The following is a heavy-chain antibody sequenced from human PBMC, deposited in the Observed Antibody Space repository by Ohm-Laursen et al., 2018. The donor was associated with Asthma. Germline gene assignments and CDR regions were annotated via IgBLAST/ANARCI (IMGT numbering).Heavy chain of an antibody. CDR3: ARDLGYCSSTSCYEEYGMDV. CDR1: GITFRSYA. J-gene: IGHJ6*02. Sequence: SLRLSCSASGITFRSYAMTWVRQAAGKGLEWVSVISDSGGSTYYAESVKGRFTISRDNSKNTLYLQMNSLRAEDTAVYYCARDLGYCSSTSCYEEYGMDVWGQGTTVTVSS. D-gene: IGHD2-2*03. CDR2: ISDSGGST. V-gene: IGHV3-23*01.